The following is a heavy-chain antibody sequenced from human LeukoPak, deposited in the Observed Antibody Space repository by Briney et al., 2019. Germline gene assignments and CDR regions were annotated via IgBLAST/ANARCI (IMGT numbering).Heavy chain of an antibody. Sequence: ASVKVSCKASGYTFTGYYMHWVRQAPGQGLEWMGWINPNSVDTKYAQKFQGRVTMTRDTSISTAYMELSRLTSDDTAVYYCATQRGSYLWGTDFDYWGQGTLITVSS. V-gene: IGHV1-2*02. CDR3: ATQRGSYLWGTDFDY. CDR2: INPNSVDT. CDR1: GYTFTGYY. D-gene: IGHD3-16*01. J-gene: IGHJ4*02.